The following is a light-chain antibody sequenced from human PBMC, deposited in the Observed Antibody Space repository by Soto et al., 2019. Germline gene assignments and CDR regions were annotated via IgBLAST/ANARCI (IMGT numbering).Light chain of an antibody. Sequence: EIVLTQSPATLSLSPGERATLSCRASQSVRSYLAWYQQKHGQAPRPLIHDASNRATGIPARFSGSGSGTDLTITISSLEPEDCEVYYCRQLSNWPQTFGQGTKVDNK. J-gene: IGKJ1*01. CDR1: QSVRSY. CDR3: RQLSNWPQT. V-gene: IGKV3-11*01. CDR2: DAS.